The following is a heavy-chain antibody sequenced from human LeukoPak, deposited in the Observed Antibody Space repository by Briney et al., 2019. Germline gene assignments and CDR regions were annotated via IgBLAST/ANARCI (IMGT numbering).Heavy chain of an antibody. CDR2: ISYEGSTS. J-gene: IGHJ6*04. CDR1: GFTFSSYG. Sequence: GGSLRLSCVASGFTFSSYGMQWVRQAPGKGLEWVAVISYEGSTSYYADSVKGRFTISRDNSKNTLYLQMNGLRAEDTAVYYCAELGITMIGGVWGKGTTVTISS. CDR3: AELGITMIGGV. V-gene: IGHV3-30*18. D-gene: IGHD3-10*02.